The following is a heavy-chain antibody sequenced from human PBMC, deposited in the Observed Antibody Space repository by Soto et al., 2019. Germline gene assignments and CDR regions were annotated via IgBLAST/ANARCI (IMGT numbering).Heavy chain of an antibody. CDR3: TTSFRTISENHYYMDV. Sequence: GGSLRLSCAASGFTFSNIWMTWVRQAPGKGLEWVGRIKSKTDGGTPDYAAPVKGRFTISRDDSKNTLYVQMNSLKTEDTAVYYCTTSFRTISENHYYMDVWGKGTTVTVSS. J-gene: IGHJ6*03. D-gene: IGHD5-12*01. CDR2: IKSKTDGGTP. V-gene: IGHV3-15*01. CDR1: GFTFSNIW.